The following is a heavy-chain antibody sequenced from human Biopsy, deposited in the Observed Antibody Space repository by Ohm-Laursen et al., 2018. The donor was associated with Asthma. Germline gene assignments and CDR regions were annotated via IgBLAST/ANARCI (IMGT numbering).Heavy chain of an antibody. D-gene: IGHD1-26*01. V-gene: IGHV3-48*01. CDR2: ISSSSSPI. Sequence: SLRLSCAAPGITLSSFSMNWVRQAPGRGLEWVSYISSSSSPIYYADSVKGRFTISRDNAKNSLFLQMNSLRAEDTAVYYCAKAIFPGWELRGVFGIWGQGTMVTVSS. CDR1: GITLSSFS. CDR3: AKAIFPGWELRGVFGI. J-gene: IGHJ3*02.